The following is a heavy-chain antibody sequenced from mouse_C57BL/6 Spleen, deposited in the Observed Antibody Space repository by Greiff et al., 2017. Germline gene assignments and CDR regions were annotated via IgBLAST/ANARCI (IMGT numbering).Heavy chain of an antibody. J-gene: IGHJ4*01. CDR3: ARCLCYSFYYAMDY. CDR1: GYTFTSYW. Sequence: QVQLQQPGAELVKPGASVKMSCKASGYTFTSYWITWVKQRPGQGLEWIGDIYPGSGSTNYNEKFKSKATLTVDTSSSTAYMQLSSLTSEDSAVYYCARCLCYSFYYAMDYWGQGTSVTVSS. D-gene: IGHD2-12*01. CDR2: IYPGSGST. V-gene: IGHV1-55*01.